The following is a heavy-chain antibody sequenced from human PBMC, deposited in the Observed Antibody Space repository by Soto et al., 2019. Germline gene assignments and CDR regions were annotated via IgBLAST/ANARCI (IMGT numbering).Heavy chain of an antibody. CDR1: GFTFSSYG. Sequence: QVQVVESGGGVVQPGRSLRLSCAASGFTFSSYGMHWVRQAPGKGLEWVAIISWDGNNKYYADSVKGRFTISRDSYKNKLFLQMNSLRAEDTAVYYCAKGGSSSARYFDRWGQGTLVTVSS. CDR3: AKGGSSSARYFDR. V-gene: IGHV3-30*18. CDR2: ISWDGNNK. D-gene: IGHD6-6*01. J-gene: IGHJ5*02.